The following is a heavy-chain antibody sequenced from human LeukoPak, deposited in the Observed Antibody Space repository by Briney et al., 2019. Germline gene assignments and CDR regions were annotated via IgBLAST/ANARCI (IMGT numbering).Heavy chain of an antibody. D-gene: IGHD6-19*01. CDR1: GGSISSYY. CDR2: IYYSGST. V-gene: IGHV4-39*01. CDR3: ARGQQWPAGVFDL. Sequence: SETLSLTCTVSGGSISSYYWGWIRQPPGKGLEWIGTIYYSGSTYYNPSLKSRVTISVDTSKNQFSLKLSSVTAADTAVYYCARGQQWPAGVFDLWGQGAMVTVSS. J-gene: IGHJ3*01.